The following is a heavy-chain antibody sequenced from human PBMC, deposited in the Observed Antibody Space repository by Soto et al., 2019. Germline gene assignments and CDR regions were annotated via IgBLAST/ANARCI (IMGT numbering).Heavy chain of an antibody. D-gene: IGHD1-1*01. V-gene: IGHV3-23*01. CDR2: ISGSGGTT. Sequence: VGSLILSCAASGFTFSSYSMSWVRQAPGKGLEWVSVISGSGGTTYYADSVKGRFTISRDNSRTTLYLQMNSLRAEDTAVYYCANGKKRAFDIWGQGTMVTVSS. CDR1: GFTFSSYS. J-gene: IGHJ3*02. CDR3: ANGKKRAFDI.